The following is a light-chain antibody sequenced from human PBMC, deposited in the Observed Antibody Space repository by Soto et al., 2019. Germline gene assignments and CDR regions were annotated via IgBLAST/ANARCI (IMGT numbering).Light chain of an antibody. CDR3: HTWGTGIVI. CDR1: SGHSNYA. V-gene: IGLV4-69*01. Sequence: QPVLTQSPSASASLGASVKLTCTLSSGHSNYAMAWHQQQPEKGPRYLMKLNRDGSHSKGDGIPNRVSGSSSGAERYLTVSSLQSEDEADYYCHTWGTGIVIFGGGTKLTVL. CDR2: LNRDGSH. J-gene: IGLJ2*01.